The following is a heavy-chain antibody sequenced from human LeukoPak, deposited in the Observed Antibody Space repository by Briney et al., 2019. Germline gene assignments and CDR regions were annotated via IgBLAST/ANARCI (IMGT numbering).Heavy chain of an antibody. CDR1: GFTLSSYV. V-gene: IGHV3-30*04. D-gene: IGHD3-3*01. CDR2: ISSDGSNK. J-gene: IGHJ4*02. Sequence: GGSLRLSCAASGFTLSSYVMHWVRQAPGKGLECVAVISSDGSNKYYADSVKGRFTVSRDNSKNTLYLQMNSLRPEDTAVYYCARDLPTVVIFGAFDSWGQRTLVTVS. CDR3: ARDLPTVVIFGAFDS.